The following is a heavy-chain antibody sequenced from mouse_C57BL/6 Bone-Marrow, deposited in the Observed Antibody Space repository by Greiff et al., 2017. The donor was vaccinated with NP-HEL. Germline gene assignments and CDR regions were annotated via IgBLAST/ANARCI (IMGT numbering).Heavy chain of an antibody. CDR1: GYTFTSYG. Sequence: QVQLQQSGAELARPEASVKLSCKASGYTFTSYGISWVKQRTGQGLEWIGEIYPRSGNTYYNEKFKGKATLTADKSSSTAYMELRSLTSEDSAVYFCARDYSNRYFDVWGTGTTVTVSS. V-gene: IGHV1-81*01. J-gene: IGHJ1*03. CDR3: ARDYSNRYFDV. D-gene: IGHD2-5*01. CDR2: IYPRSGNT.